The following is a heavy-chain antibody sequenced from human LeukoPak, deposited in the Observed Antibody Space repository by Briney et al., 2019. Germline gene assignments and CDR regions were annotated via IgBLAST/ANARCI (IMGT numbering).Heavy chain of an antibody. D-gene: IGHD4-23*01. Sequence: GGSLRLSCAASGFTFSSYAMSWVRQAPGKGLEWVSYITGSGDSTYYANSVKGRFTISRDNSKITLYLQMNSLRAEDTAVYYCARKSGYGGIDYWGQGTLVTVSS. CDR1: GFTFSSYA. CDR2: ITGSGDST. CDR3: ARKSGYGGIDY. J-gene: IGHJ4*02. V-gene: IGHV3-23*01.